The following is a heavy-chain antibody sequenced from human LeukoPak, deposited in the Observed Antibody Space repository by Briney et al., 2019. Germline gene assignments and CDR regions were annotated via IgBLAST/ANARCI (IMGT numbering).Heavy chain of an antibody. Sequence: SETLSLTCTVSGGSISSSNYYWGWIRQTPGKGLEWIGSIYYSVSTYYNPSLKSRVTISVDTSKNQFSLNLTSATAADTAVYFCARDQRAGLFHWFDPWGRGTLVTVSS. D-gene: IGHD6-25*01. CDR3: ARDQRAGLFHWFDP. J-gene: IGHJ5*02. V-gene: IGHV4-39*07. CDR1: GGSISSSNYY. CDR2: IYYSVST.